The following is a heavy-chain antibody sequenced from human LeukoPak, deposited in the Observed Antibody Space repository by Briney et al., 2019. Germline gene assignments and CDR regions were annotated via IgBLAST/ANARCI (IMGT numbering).Heavy chain of an antibody. CDR2: VYYTGST. J-gene: IGHJ4*02. V-gene: IGHV4-59*01. D-gene: IGHD4-17*01. CDR1: GGSINNYY. Sequence: SETLSLTCTVSGGSINNYYWTWIRQPPGKGLECIGYVYYTGSTYYNPSLESRVTISVDTSKNQFSLKLNSVTAADTAVYYCARDSSTVTTRHFDYWGQGTLVTVSS. CDR3: ARDSSTVTTRHFDY.